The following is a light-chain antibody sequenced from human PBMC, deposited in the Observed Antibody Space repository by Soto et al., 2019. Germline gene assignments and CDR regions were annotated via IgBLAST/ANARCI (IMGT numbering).Light chain of an antibody. J-gene: IGKJ5*01. CDR2: DAS. CDR3: QQRRNWPPIT. CDR1: QSVSSY. Sequence: DIVLTQSPANLSLSPGERATLSCRASQSVSSYLAWYQQKPGQAPRLLIYDASNRATGIPARFSGSGSGTDFTLTISSLDPEDFAVYYCQQRRNWPPITFGQGTRLEIK. V-gene: IGKV3-11*01.